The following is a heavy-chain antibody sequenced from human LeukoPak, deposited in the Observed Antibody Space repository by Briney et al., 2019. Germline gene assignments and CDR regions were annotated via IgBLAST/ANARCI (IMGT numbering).Heavy chain of an antibody. CDR1: GGSFSGYY. V-gene: IGHV4-34*01. D-gene: IGHD4-17*01. CDR2: INHSGSA. J-gene: IGHJ4*02. Sequence: SETLSLTCAVSGGSFSGYYWTWIRQPPGKGLEWIGEINHSGSANYNPSLKSRVTISLDTSKNQFSLKLSSVTAADTAVYYCARGQGTVTTHWGQGALVTVSS. CDR3: ARGQGTVTTH.